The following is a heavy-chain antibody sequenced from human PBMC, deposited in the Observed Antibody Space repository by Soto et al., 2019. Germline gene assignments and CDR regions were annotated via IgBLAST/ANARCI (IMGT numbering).Heavy chain of an antibody. CDR2: IDPSGGST. CDR1: GYTFTASY. J-gene: IGHJ3*02. Sequence: QVQLVQSGAEVKKPGASVKVSCKASGYTFTASYMHWVRQAPGQGLDWMGIIDPSGGSTSYSQKFQGRVTMTRDTSTSTVYMELNSLRSEDTAVFYCARDSGHDYRSDAFAKWGQGTMFTVSS. CDR3: ARDSGHDYRSDAFAK. V-gene: IGHV1-46*01. D-gene: IGHD5-12*01.